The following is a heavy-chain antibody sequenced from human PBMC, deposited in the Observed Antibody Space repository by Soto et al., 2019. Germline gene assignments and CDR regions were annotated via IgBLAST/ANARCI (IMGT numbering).Heavy chain of an antibody. Sequence: GGSLRLSCAASGFTFSSYAMHWVRQAPGKGLEWVAVISYDGSNKYYADSVKGRFTISRDNSKNTLYLQMNSLRAEDTAVYYCARDRQYYYDSSGYYSYWGQGTLVTVSS. CDR3: ARDRQYYYDSSGYYSY. J-gene: IGHJ4*02. V-gene: IGHV3-30-3*01. CDR2: ISYDGSNK. CDR1: GFTFSSYA. D-gene: IGHD3-22*01.